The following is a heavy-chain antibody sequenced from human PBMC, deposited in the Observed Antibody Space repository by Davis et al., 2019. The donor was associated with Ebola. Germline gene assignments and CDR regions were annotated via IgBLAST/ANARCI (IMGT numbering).Heavy chain of an antibody. CDR2: IYHSGST. J-gene: IGHJ5*02. CDR1: GYSISSGYY. Sequence: MPSETLSLTCTVSGYSISSGYYWGWIRQPPGKGLEWIGSIYHSGSTYYNPSLKSRVTISVDTSKNQFSLKLSSVTAADTAVYYCARADRGYYYDSSGYYSAPNWFDPWGQGTLVTVSS. V-gene: IGHV4-38-2*02. CDR3: ARADRGYYYDSSGYYSAPNWFDP. D-gene: IGHD3-22*01.